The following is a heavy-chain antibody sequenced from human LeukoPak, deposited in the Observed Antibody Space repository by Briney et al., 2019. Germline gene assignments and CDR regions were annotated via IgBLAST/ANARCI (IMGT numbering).Heavy chain of an antibody. J-gene: IGHJ1*01. D-gene: IGHD2-15*01. CDR1: GGSISSSSYY. V-gene: IGHV4-39*07. Sequence: SETLSLTCTVSGGSISSSSYYWGWIRQPPGKGLEWIGSIYYSGSTYYNPSLKSRVTISVDTSKNQFSLKLSSVTAADTAVYYCTAVAATGYFQHWGQGTLVTVSS. CDR3: TAVAATGYFQH. CDR2: IYYSGST.